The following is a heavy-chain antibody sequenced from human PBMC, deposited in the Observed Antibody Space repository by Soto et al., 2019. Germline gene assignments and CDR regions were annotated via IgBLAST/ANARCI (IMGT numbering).Heavy chain of an antibody. CDR2: IKQDGSEK. J-gene: IGHJ4*02. V-gene: IGHV3-7*01. Sequence: GSLRLSCAASGFTFSNYWMSWVRQAPGKGLEWVANIKQDGSEKYYVDSVKGRFTISRDNAKKSLYLQMNNLRAEDTAAYYCARDLIILVGPAAHDYWGQGTVVTVSS. CDR3: ARDLIILVGPAAHDY. D-gene: IGHD2-2*01. CDR1: GFTFSNYW.